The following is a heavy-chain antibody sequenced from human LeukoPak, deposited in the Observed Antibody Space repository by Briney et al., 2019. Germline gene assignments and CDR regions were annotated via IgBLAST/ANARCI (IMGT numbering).Heavy chain of an antibody. CDR2: ISAYSGDT. CDR3: AIGRNQWLVPDDYLQE. D-gene: IGHD6-19*01. J-gene: IGHJ1*01. Sequence: ASVKVSCKTSGYTFTNYGVHWVRQTPGQGLEWMGGISAYSGDTEYAQQFQGRVSMTTDSSTDTVHIEVRDLGSDDTAIYYCAIGRNQWLVPDDYLQEWGQGTLVTVSS. CDR1: GYTFTNYG. V-gene: IGHV1-18*01.